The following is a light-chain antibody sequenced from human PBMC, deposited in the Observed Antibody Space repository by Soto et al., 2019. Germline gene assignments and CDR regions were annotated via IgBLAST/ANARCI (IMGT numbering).Light chain of an antibody. V-gene: IGLV2-14*03. CDR1: SNDVGGYNY. Sequence: ARNQPASVYVSPGQSSTISCTGTSNDVGGYNYVSWYQHHPGKAPKLMIYDVNERPSGVPYRFSASKSGNTASLTISGLQAEDEADYYCCSCTGSHSYVFGTGTKVTVL. J-gene: IGLJ1*01. CDR3: CSCTGSHSYV. CDR2: DVN.